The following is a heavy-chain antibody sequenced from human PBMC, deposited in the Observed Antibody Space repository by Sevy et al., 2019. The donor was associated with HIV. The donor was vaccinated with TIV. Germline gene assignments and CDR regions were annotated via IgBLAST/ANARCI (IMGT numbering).Heavy chain of an antibody. CDR3: VRDSPYTSDDHWYFGIDV. CDR1: GITVSDHY. D-gene: IGHD3-22*01. J-gene: IGHJ6*02. CDR2: ITNSGTTK. Sequence: GGSLRLSCAASGITVSDHYMSWIRQAPGQGLEWVAYITNSGTTKYYADSVKGRFTISRDNARNSLYLQMNSLTADDAAVYYCVRDSPYTSDDHWYFGIDVWGQGTTVTVSS. V-gene: IGHV3-11*01.